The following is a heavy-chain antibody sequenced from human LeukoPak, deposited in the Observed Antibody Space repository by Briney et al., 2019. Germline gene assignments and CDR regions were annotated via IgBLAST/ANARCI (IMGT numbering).Heavy chain of an antibody. CDR3: AKSSGGGGHDS. J-gene: IGHJ5*01. V-gene: IGHV4-38-2*02. D-gene: IGHD6-25*01. CDR1: GYSIGSGHY. Sequence: KPSETLSLTCTVSGYSIGSGHYWAWIRQPPGQGLEWIGCVYHSGTYYKSSLTSRVTISMDTSKNQFSLKLTSVTAADSAFYYCAKSSGGGGHDSWGQGTLVTVSS. CDR2: VYHSGT.